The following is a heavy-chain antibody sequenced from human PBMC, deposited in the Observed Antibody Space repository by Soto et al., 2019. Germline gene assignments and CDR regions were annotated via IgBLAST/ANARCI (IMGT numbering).Heavy chain of an antibody. CDR1: TFNLKNYA. CDR2: LTETGGST. Sequence: GGSLRLFCVDSTFNLKNYAMAWVRQAPGKGLEWVSALTETGGSTYYAASVKGRFTISRDNSRNTLYLQMDRLRVDDTAVYYCAKIKGAITFLHFDNWGQGTLVTVSS. CDR3: AKIKGAITFLHFDN. D-gene: IGHD3-16*01. J-gene: IGHJ4*02. V-gene: IGHV3-23*01.